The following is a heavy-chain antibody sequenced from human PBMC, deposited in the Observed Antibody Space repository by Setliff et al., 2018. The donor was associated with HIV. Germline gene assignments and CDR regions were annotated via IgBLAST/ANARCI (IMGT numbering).Heavy chain of an antibody. CDR2: ISYSGST. J-gene: IGHJ4*02. V-gene: IGHV4-31*03. CDR1: GGSISSGTSY. D-gene: IGHD3-22*01. Sequence: SETLSLTCTVSGGSISSGTSYWSWIRQHPGKGLGWIGYISYSGSTYYNPSLKSRPAISVDTSKNQFSLKLSSVTAADTAVYYCARVRLTMIMMVDYFDQWGQGTLVTVSS. CDR3: ARVRLTMIMMVDYFDQ.